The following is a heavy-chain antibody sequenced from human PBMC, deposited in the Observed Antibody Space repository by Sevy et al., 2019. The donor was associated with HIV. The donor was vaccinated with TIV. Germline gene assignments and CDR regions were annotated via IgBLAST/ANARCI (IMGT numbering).Heavy chain of an antibody. D-gene: IGHD2-2*03. J-gene: IGHJ4*02. CDR1: GFIFSTYA. V-gene: IGHV3-23*01. CDR3: AKENRDGFQ. Sequence: GGSLRLSYAGSGFIFSTYAMTWVRQAPGKGLEWVSSIGGSGGSTYYADSVKGRFTISRDNSNNMIDLEMNSLRAEDTAVYYCAKENRDGFQWGQGTLVTVSS. CDR2: IGGSGGST.